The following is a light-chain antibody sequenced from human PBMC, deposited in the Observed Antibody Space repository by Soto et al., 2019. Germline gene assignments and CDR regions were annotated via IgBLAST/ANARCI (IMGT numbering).Light chain of an antibody. CDR3: CSNAAGSTYV. CDR2: EAS. Sequence: QPGRSQPASVSGAPGGSITISCTGTSSDVGSHNLVSWYQQFPGKAPKLIIFEASKRPSGVSNRFSGSKSGSTASLTISGLQAEDEADYYCCSNAAGSTYVFGSGTKVTVL. J-gene: IGLJ1*01. CDR1: SSDVGSHNL. V-gene: IGLV2-23*01.